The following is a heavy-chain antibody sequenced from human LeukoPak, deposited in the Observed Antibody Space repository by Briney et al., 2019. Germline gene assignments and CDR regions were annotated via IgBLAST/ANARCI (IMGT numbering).Heavy chain of an antibody. CDR2: ISSSGSNI. J-gene: IGHJ4*02. Sequence: GGSLRLSCAASGFTFSSYSMNWVRQAPGKGLEWVSYISSSGSNIYYADSVKGRFTISRDNGKNSLYLQMNSLRDGDTAVYFCARDSGTYSTQFWGEGTLVTVSS. CDR1: GFTFSSYS. D-gene: IGHD1-26*01. V-gene: IGHV3-48*02. CDR3: ARDSGTYSTQF.